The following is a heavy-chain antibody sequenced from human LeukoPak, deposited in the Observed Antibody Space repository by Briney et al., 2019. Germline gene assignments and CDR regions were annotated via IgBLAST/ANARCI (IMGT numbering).Heavy chain of an antibody. J-gene: IGHJ4*02. V-gene: IGHV3-23*01. D-gene: IGHD5/OR15-5a*01. CDR3: ARSLSTDFDY. Sequence: GGSLRLSCATSGFTFTFRSYAMSWVRQAPGKGLEWVSAISGSGGSTYYADSVKGRFTISRDNAKNSLFLQMNSLRAEGTAVYYCARSLSTDFDYWGQGILVTVSS. CDR2: ISGSGGST. CDR1: GFTFTFRSYA.